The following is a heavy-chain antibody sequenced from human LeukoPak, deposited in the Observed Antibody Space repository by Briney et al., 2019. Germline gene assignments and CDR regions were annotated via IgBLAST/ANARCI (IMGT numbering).Heavy chain of an antibody. J-gene: IGHJ6*02. CDR2: ISYDGSIA. CDR1: GFGFSDYG. D-gene: IGHD1-14*01. Sequence: GGSQRLSCAASGFGFSDYGIHWVRQAPGKGLEWEALISYDGSIAYYSDSVKGRFTISRDNSKNTLNLQMNGLRVEDTATYYCARDLSPPGAYYYFGMDVWGQGTTVTVSS. CDR3: ARDLSPPGAYYYFGMDV. V-gene: IGHV3-33*01.